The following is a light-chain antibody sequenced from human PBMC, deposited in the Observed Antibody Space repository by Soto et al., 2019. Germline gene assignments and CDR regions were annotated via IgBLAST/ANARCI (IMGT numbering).Light chain of an antibody. CDR3: SSYTSSTTLYV. CDR2: DVS. V-gene: IGLV2-14*03. Sequence: QSVLTQPASVSGSPGQSITISCTGNSSDVGGYNWVSWYQQLPSKAPKLIIYDVSNRPSGVSNRFSASKSANAASLTISGLQTEDEADYYCSSYTSSTTLYVFGTGTKVTVL. J-gene: IGLJ1*01. CDR1: SSDVGGYNW.